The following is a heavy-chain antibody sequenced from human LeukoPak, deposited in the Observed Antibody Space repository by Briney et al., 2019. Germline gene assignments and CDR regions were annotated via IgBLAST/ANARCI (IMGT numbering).Heavy chain of an antibody. CDR2: IYTDGTT. J-gene: IGHJ4*02. D-gene: IGHD5-12*01. V-gene: IGHV3-53*01. Sequence: GGSLRLSCAASGFSVSSNYMSWVRQAPGKGLDWVSVIYTDGTTYYADSVRGRFTISRDESKNTLQLQMSSLRADDTAVYYCAREGEYRGSPTDYWGQGTLVTVSS. CDR1: GFSVSSNY. CDR3: AREGEYRGSPTDY.